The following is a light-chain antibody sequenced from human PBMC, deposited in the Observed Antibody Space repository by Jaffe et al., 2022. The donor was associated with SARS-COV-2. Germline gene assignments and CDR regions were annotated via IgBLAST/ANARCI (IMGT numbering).Light chain of an antibody. V-gene: IGLV2-14*03. J-gene: IGLJ2*01. CDR2: DVS. Sequence: QSALTQPASVSGSPGQSITISCTGTSSDVGGYNYVSWYQHHPGKAPKLMIYDVSNRPSGVSNRFSGSKSGNTASLTISGLQADDEADYYCSSYTTTTTHVFGGGTKVTVL. CDR1: SSDVGGYNY. CDR3: SSYTTTTTHV.